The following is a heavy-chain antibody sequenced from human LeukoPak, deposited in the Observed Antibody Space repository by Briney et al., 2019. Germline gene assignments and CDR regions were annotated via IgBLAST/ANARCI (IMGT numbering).Heavy chain of an antibody. J-gene: IGHJ4*02. CDR3: VQDLWYGEYEY. V-gene: IGHV3-23*01. Sequence: GGSLRLSCAASGFTVSSNYMSWVRQAPGKGLEWVSTISSSGGTTYYADSVKGRFTISRDISKNTLYLQMNSLRGEDTATYYCVQDLWYGEYEYWGQGTLVTVSS. D-gene: IGHD3-10*01. CDR1: GFTVSSNY. CDR2: ISSSGGTT.